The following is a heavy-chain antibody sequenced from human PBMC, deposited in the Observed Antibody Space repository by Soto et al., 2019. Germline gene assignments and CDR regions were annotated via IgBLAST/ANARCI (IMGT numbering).Heavy chain of an antibody. V-gene: IGHV4-39*01. CDR1: GGSISSSSYY. J-gene: IGHJ6*03. Sequence: SETLSLTCTVSGGSISSSSYYWGWIRQPPGKGLEWIGSIYYSGSTYYNPSLKSRVTISVDTSKNQFSLKLSSVTAADTAVYYCARLAPGIAARFFSPYYYYYMDVWGKGTTVTVSS. CDR2: IYYSGST. D-gene: IGHD6-6*01. CDR3: ARLAPGIAARFFSPYYYYYMDV.